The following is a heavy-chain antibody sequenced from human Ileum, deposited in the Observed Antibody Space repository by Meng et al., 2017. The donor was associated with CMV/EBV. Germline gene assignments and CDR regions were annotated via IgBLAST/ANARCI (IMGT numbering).Heavy chain of an antibody. CDR3: ARSGDPGITVTGAFDI. Sequence: QVQIVQSGAEVKKPGASVRVSCKASGYSFTSLGMHWVRQTPGQKLEWMGYINGGNGDTAFSPKAQGRVTITRDTSASTAYMELNNLRSEDTGIYYCARSGDPGITVTGAFDIWGQGTLVTSPQ. CDR2: INGGNGDT. CDR1: GYSFTSLG. V-gene: IGHV1-3*01. D-gene: IGHD6-19*01. J-gene: IGHJ4*02.